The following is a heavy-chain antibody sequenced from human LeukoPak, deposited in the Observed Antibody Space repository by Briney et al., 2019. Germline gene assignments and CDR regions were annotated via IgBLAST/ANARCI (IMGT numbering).Heavy chain of an antibody. CDR2: IKEDGSET. V-gene: IGHV3-7*03. J-gene: IGHJ4*02. CDR3: ARVIWRQLAPFDY. D-gene: IGHD6-13*01. Sequence: GGSLRLSCAASGFSFRAYWMTWVRQAPGMGLEWVAIIKEDGSETYSMDSVKGRFTISRDNAKNSLYLQMNSLRGDDTAVYYCARVIWRQLAPFDYWGQGALVTVSS. CDR1: GFSFRAYW.